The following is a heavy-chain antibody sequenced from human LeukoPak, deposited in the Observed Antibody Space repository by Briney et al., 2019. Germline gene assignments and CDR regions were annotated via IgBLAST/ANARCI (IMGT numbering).Heavy chain of an antibody. CDR1: GFTFSSYA. J-gene: IGHJ4*02. CDR3: ARDRGITIFGVVEYYFDY. Sequence: GGSLRLSCAASGFTFSSYAMSWVRQAPGKGLEWVANIKQDGSEKYYVDSVKGRFTISRDNAKNSLYLQMNSLRAEDTAVYYCARDRGITIFGVVEYYFDYWGQGTLVTVSS. D-gene: IGHD3-3*01. V-gene: IGHV3-7*01. CDR2: IKQDGSEK.